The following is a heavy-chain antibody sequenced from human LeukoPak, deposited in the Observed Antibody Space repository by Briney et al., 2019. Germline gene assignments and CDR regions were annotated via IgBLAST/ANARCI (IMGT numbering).Heavy chain of an antibody. J-gene: IGHJ6*02. V-gene: IGHV4-39*07. CDR3: ARAHEDYYYYGMDV. CDR2: IYYSGST. Sequence: SETLSLTCTVSGGSISSSSYYWGWIRQPPGKGLEWIGSIYYSGSTYYNPSLKSRVTISVDTSKNQFSLKLSSVTAADTAVYYCARAHEDYYYYGMDVWGQGTTVTVSS. CDR1: GGSISSSSYY.